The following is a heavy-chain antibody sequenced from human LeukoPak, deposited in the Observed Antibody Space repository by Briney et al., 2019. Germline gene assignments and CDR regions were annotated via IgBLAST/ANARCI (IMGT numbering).Heavy chain of an antibody. D-gene: IGHD6-6*01. Sequence: GGSLRLSCAASGFTFSSYSMNWVRQAPGKGLEWVSSISSSSSYIYYADSVKGRFTISRDNAENSLYLQMNSLRAEDTAVYYCARGAQQLGFDYWGQGTLVTVSS. J-gene: IGHJ4*02. CDR1: GFTFSSYS. CDR2: ISSSSSYI. CDR3: ARGAQQLGFDY. V-gene: IGHV3-21*01.